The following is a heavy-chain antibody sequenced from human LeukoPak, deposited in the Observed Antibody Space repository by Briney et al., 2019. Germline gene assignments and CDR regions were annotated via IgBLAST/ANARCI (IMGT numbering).Heavy chain of an antibody. CDR1: GFIFSDHY. D-gene: IGHD5-12*01. CDR2: ISTSGSYT. CDR3: AKEGYSGYYAFDI. Sequence: GGPLRLSCAASGFIFSDHYMSWIRQAPGKGLEWVSYISTSGSYTNYADSVKGRFPISRDNAKNSLYLQMNSLRADDTAMYYCAKEGYSGYYAFDIWGQGTMVTVSS. V-gene: IGHV3-11*05. J-gene: IGHJ3*02.